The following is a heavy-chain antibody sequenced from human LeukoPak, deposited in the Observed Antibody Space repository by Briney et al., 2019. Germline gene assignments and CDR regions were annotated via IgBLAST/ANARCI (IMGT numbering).Heavy chain of an antibody. CDR3: ASEKVNYGDYVNPNDY. V-gene: IGHV1-2*02. D-gene: IGHD4-17*01. CDR2: INPNSGDT. CDR1: GYTFTGYY. J-gene: IGHJ4*02. Sequence: GASVKVSCKASGYTFTGYYMHWVRQAPGQGLEWMGWINPNSGDTNYAQKFQGRVTMTRDTSISTAYMELSRLRSDDTAVYHCASEKVNYGDYVNPNDYWGQGTLVTVSS.